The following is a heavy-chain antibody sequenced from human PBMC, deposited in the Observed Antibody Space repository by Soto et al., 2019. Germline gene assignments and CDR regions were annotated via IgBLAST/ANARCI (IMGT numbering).Heavy chain of an antibody. D-gene: IGHD7-27*01. CDR1: GGSINNHY. J-gene: IGHJ4*02. CDR2: VYYNGIT. CDR3: TRANWYSEY. V-gene: IGHV4-59*11. Sequence: QVQLQESGPGLVKPSETLSLTCTVSGGSINNHYWSWIRQPPGKGLEWLGYVYYNGITNYNPSLKSRVTMSANTSKNQLSLNLPSLTAADTAIYYCTRANWYSEYWGQGTLVTVSS.